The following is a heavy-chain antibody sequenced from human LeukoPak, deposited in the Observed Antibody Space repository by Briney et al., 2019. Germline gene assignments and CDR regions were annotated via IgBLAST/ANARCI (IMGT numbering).Heavy chain of an antibody. CDR3: AKDRNCGGNCY. CDR2: ISSSSSYI. Sequence: GGSLRLSCAASGFTFSSYSMNWVRQAPGKGLEWVSSISSSSSYIYYADSVKGRFTISRDNAKNSLYLQMNSLRAEDTAVYFCAKDRNCGGNCYWGQGTLVTVSS. CDR1: GFTFSSYS. J-gene: IGHJ4*02. V-gene: IGHV3-21*01. D-gene: IGHD2-21*01.